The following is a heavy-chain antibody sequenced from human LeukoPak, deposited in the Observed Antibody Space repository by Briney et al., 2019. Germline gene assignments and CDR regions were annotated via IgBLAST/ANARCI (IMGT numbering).Heavy chain of an antibody. J-gene: IGHJ4*02. CDR1: GFTFSSYA. CDR3: ARDTSPSSSWPSLDY. D-gene: IGHD6-13*01. V-gene: IGHV3-23*01. Sequence: GGSLRLSCAASGFTFSSYAMSWVRQAPGKGLEWVSAISGSGGSTYYADSVKGRFTISRDNSKNTLYLQMNSLRAEDTAVYYCARDTSPSSSWPSLDYWGQGTLVTVSS. CDR2: ISGSGGST.